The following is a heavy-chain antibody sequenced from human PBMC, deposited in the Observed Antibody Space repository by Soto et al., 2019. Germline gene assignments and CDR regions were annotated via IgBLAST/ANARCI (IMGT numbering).Heavy chain of an antibody. CDR3: ATDPSGMYYFDY. CDR2: ISGDGSTT. V-gene: IGHV3-23*01. Sequence: GGSLRLSCAASGLAFSSSAMSWVRQAPGKGLEWVSTISGDGSTTYYADSVKGRFTISRDKSKSTLSLQMNSLRADDTAVYYCATDPSGMYYFDYWGQGTLVTVSS. J-gene: IGHJ4*02. CDR1: GLAFSSSA. D-gene: IGHD5-12*01.